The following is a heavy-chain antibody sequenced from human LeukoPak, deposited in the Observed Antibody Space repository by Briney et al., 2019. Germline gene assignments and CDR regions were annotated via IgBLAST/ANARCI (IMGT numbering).Heavy chain of an antibody. CDR1: GLTVSSNY. Sequence: GGSLRLSCAAFGLTVSSNYMNWVRQAPGKGLEWVSVIYSGGNTYYTDSVKGRFTISRDNSKNTLYLQMNSLRAEDTAVYYCARGLYSSGWVDYWGQGTLVTVSS. V-gene: IGHV3-66*01. D-gene: IGHD6-19*01. J-gene: IGHJ4*02. CDR2: IYSGGNT. CDR3: ARGLYSSGWVDY.